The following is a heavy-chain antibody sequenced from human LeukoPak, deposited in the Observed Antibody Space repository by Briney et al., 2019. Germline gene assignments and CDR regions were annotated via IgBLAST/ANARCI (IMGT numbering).Heavy chain of an antibody. Sequence: TGGSLRLSCAASGFTFSSYEMNWVRQAPGKGLEWVSYISSSGSTIYYADSVKGRFTISRDNAKNSLYLQMNSLRADDTAVYYCARDPYYGDYVVWGQGTLVTVSS. D-gene: IGHD4-17*01. V-gene: IGHV3-48*03. CDR2: ISSSGSTI. CDR3: ARDPYYGDYVV. CDR1: GFTFSSYE. J-gene: IGHJ4*02.